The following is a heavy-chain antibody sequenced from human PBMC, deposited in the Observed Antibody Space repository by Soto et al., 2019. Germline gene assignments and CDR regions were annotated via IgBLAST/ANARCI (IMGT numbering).Heavy chain of an antibody. CDR3: ARVAGVVTARYPFGY. CDR2: INSDGSST. V-gene: IGHV3-74*01. Sequence: EVQLVESGGGLVQPGGSLRLSCAASGFTFSSYWMHWVRQAPGKGLVWVSRINSDGSSTSYADSVKGRFTISRDNAKNTLYLQMHSLRAEDTAVYYCARVAGVVTARYPFGYWGQGTLVTVS. D-gene: IGHD2-21*02. CDR1: GFTFSSYW. J-gene: IGHJ4*02.